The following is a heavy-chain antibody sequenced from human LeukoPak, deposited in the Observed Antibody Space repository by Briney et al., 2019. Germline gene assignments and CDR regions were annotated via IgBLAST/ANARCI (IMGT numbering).Heavy chain of an antibody. D-gene: IGHD3-10*01. Sequence: ASETLSLTCTVSGGSISSYYWSWIRQPAGKGLEWIGRIYTSGSTYYNPSLKSRVTISVDTSKNQFSLKLSSVTAADTAVYYCARGESTVRGVIYYYYYMDVWGKGTTVTVSS. V-gene: IGHV4-4*07. CDR3: ARGESTVRGVIYYYYYMDV. CDR2: IYTSGST. CDR1: GGSISSYY. J-gene: IGHJ6*03.